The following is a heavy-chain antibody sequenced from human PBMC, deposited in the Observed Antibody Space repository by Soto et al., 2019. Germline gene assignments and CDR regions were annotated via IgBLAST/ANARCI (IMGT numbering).Heavy chain of an antibody. CDR1: GGSISSSNW. J-gene: IGHJ2*01. CDR3: AKLGSSSSGWYFDL. D-gene: IGHD6-6*01. Sequence: PSETLSLTCAVSGGSISSSNWWSWVRQPPGKGLEWIGEIYHSGSTNYNPSLKSRVTISVDKSKNQFSLKLSSVTAADTAVYYCAKLGSSSSGWYFDLWGRGTLVTVSS. CDR2: IYHSGST. V-gene: IGHV4-4*02.